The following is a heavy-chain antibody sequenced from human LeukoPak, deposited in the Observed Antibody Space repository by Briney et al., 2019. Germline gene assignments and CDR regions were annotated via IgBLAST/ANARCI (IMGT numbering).Heavy chain of an antibody. CDR3: ARGFIYCSGGSCYEE. CDR1: GGSFSGYY. J-gene: IGHJ4*02. CDR2: INHSGST. D-gene: IGHD2-15*01. Sequence: KPSETLSLTCAVYGGSFSGYYWSWIRQPPGKGLEWIGEINHSGSTNYNPSLKSRVTISVDTSKNQFSLKLSSVTAADTAVYYCARGFIYCSGGSCYEEWGQGTLVTVSS. V-gene: IGHV4-34*01.